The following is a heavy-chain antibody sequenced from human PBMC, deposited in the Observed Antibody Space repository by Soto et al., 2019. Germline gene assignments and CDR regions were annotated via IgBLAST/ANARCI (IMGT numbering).Heavy chain of an antibody. V-gene: IGHV1-69*01. D-gene: IGHD3-22*01. CDR1: GGTFSSYA. CDR3: ASFDSYYYDSSGYYYFDY. CDR2: IIPIFGTA. J-gene: IGHJ4*02. Sequence: QVQLVQSGAEVKKPGSSVKVSCKASGGTFSSYAISWVRQAPGQGLEWMGGIIPIFGTANYAQKFQGRVTITADESTSTAYMELSSLRSEDTAVYYCASFDSYYYDSSGYYYFDYWGQGTLVTVS.